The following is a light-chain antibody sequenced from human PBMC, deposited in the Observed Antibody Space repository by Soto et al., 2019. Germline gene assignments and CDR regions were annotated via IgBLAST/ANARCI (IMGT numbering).Light chain of an antibody. CDR1: QTVQNN. CDR3: QQPYRPPRT. CDR2: GSS. V-gene: IGKV1-39*01. J-gene: IGKJ1*01. Sequence: DIQMTQSPSSVSASVGDSVSFACQSSQTVQNNVNWYQHKRGKAPKLLISGSSNLQNGVPPRFSGSGTGTDFTLTINSLQPEDAATYYGQQPYRPPRTFGQGTSVDIK.